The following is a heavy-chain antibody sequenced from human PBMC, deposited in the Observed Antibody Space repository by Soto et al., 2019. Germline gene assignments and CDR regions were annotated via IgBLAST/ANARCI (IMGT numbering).Heavy chain of an antibody. CDR3: VKDGGYCSSSTCYSPRNHYFDS. CDR2: IKFDGSEK. V-gene: IGHV3-7*03. D-gene: IGHD2-2*01. Sequence: EVQLVESGGGMVQPGGSLRVSCEASGFTFSDYWMSWVRQAPGKGPEWVANIKFDGSEKQYVDSVRGRFTISRDNSRNLLFLQMNSLRAGDTAVYYCVKDGGYCSSSTCYSPRNHYFDSWGQGTLVTVSS. J-gene: IGHJ4*02. CDR1: GFTFSDYW.